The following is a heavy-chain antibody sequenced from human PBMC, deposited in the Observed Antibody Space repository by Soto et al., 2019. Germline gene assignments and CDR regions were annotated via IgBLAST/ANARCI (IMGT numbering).Heavy chain of an antibody. CDR2: INHSGST. V-gene: IGHV4-34*01. D-gene: IGHD3-10*01. J-gene: IGHJ4*02. CDR3: ARSGFNYYGSGMPGY. Sequence: SETLSLTCAVYGGSFSGYYWSWIRQPPGKGLEWIGEINHSGSTNYNPSLKSRVTISVDTSKNQFSLKLSSVTAADTAVYYCARSGFNYYGSGMPGYWGQGTLVTVSS. CDR1: GGSFSGYY.